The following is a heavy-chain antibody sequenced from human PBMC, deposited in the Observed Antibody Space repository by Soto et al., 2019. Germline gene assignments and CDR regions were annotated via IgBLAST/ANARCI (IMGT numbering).Heavy chain of an antibody. CDR1: GFTFSSYW. Sequence: PGGSLRLSCAASGFTFSSYWMHWVRQAPGKGLVWVSRINSDGSSTSYADSVKGRFTISRDNSKNTLYLQMNSLRAEDTAVYYCARDPPTTVTTGVSAFDIWGQGTMVTVSS. V-gene: IGHV3-74*01. D-gene: IGHD4-17*01. CDR2: INSDGSST. J-gene: IGHJ3*02. CDR3: ARDPPTTVTTGVSAFDI.